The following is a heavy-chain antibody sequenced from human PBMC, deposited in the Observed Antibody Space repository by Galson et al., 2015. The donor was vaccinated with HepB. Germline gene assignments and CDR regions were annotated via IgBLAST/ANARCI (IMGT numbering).Heavy chain of an antibody. J-gene: IGHJ6*02. CDR2: ISYDGSNK. CDR3: ASTGYSSSWYDYYYYYGMDV. V-gene: IGHV3-30*03. D-gene: IGHD6-13*01. CDR1: GFTFSSYG. Sequence: SLRLSCAASGFTFSSYGMHWVRQAPGKGLEWVAVISYDGSNKYYADSVKGRFTISRDNSKNTLYLQMNSLRAEDTAVYYCASTGYSSSWYDYYYYYGMDVWGQGTTVTVSS.